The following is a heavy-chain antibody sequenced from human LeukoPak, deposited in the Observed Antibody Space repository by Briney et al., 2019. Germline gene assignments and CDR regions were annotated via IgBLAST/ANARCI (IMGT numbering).Heavy chain of an antibody. J-gene: IGHJ6*02. CDR2: ISDNGVTR. V-gene: IGHV3-23*01. Sequence: PGGSLRLSCAASGFTFSSYVMNWVRQAPGKRLEWVSSISDNGVTRYYADSVKGRFTISRDNSDNTVYLQMNSLRAEDTAIYYCAKAPAPYYYYYGMDVWGQGTAVTVSS. CDR3: AKAPAPYYYYYGMDV. CDR1: GFTFSSYV.